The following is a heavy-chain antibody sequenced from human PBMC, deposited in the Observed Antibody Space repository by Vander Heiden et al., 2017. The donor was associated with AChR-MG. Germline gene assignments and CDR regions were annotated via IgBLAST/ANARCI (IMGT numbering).Heavy chain of an antibody. V-gene: IGHV4-39*01. J-gene: IGHJ4*02. CDR1: GGPISSNTYY. CDR3: ARHTPTQDLITSTRPDYFDY. CDR2: IYYSGST. D-gene: IGHD3-22*01. Sequence: QLQLQESGPGLVKPSETLSLTCAVSGGPISSNTYYWGWIRQPPGKGLEWIGSIYYSGSTSYNPSLKSRVTISVDTSKNQFSLKLSSVTAADTAVYYCARHTPTQDLITSTRPDYFDYWGQGTLVTVSS.